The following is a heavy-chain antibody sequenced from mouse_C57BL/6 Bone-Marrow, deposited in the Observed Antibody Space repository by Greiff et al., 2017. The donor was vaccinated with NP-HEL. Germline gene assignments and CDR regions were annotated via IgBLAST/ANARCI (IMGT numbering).Heavy chain of an antibody. CDR1: GYTFTDYY. CDR3: ARHYYGSNFDY. J-gene: IGHJ2*01. Sequence: EVMLVESGPVLVKPGASVKMSCKASGYTFTDYYMNWVKQSHGKSLEWIGVINPYNGGTSYNQKFKGKATLTVDKSSSTAYMELNSLTSEDSAVYYCARHYYGSNFDYWGQGTTLTVSS. D-gene: IGHD1-1*01. V-gene: IGHV1-19*01. CDR2: INPYNGGT.